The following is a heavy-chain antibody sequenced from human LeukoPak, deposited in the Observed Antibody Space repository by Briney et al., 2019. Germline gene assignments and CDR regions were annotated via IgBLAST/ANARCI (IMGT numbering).Heavy chain of an antibody. Sequence: PGGSLRLSCVASGFTFSSYAVSWVRQAPGQGLEWVSAVSSSGGSAYYADSVKGRFTISRDNSKNTVYLQVNSLRAEDTAVYYCARACSGGSCYLAAFDIWGQGTMVTVSS. CDR2: VSSSGGSA. J-gene: IGHJ3*02. D-gene: IGHD2-15*01. CDR3: ARACSGGSCYLAAFDI. V-gene: IGHV3-23*01. CDR1: GFTFSSYA.